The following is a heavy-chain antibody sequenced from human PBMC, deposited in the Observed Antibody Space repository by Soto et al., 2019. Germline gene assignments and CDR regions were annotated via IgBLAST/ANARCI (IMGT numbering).Heavy chain of an antibody. CDR2: INSDGSST. V-gene: IGHV3-74*01. D-gene: IGHD3-10*01. CDR3: ARDSPELLWFGEPWGSGMDV. CDR1: GFTFSSYW. Sequence: PGESLKISCAASGFTFSSYWMHWVRQAPGKGLVWVSRINSDGSSTSYADSVKGRFTISRDNAKNTLYLQMNSLRAEDTAVYYCARDSPELLWFGEPWGSGMDVWGQGTTVTVSS. J-gene: IGHJ6*02.